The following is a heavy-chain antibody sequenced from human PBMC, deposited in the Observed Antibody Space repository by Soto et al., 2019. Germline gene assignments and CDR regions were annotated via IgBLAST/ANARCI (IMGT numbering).Heavy chain of an antibody. CDR1: GGSISSSNYY. J-gene: IGHJ3*02. CDR3: ARYNWGAMGAFDI. Sequence: SETLSLTCTVSGGSISSSNYYWGWIRQPPGKGLDWIGSISYSGTTYYNPSLKSRVTISVDTSKNQFSLKLSSVTAADTAVYYCARYNWGAMGAFDIWGQGTMVTVSS. D-gene: IGHD1-1*01. CDR2: ISYSGTT. V-gene: IGHV4-39*01.